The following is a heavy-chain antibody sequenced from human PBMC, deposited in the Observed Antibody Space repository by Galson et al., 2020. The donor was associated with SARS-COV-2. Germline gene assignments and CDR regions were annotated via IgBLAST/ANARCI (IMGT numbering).Heavy chain of an antibody. J-gene: IGHJ4*02. CDR3: ARDPTSSWYEMGGDYFDS. D-gene: IGHD6-13*01. V-gene: IGHV3-21*01. Sequence: NSGGSLRLSCAASGFTFSSYTINWVRQAPGKGLEWVSSISSTSTYIYYADSVKGRFTISRDNAKNSLYLQMNSLSAEDTAVYYCARDPTSSWYEMGGDYFDSWGLGTLVTVSS. CDR1: GFTFSSYT. CDR2: ISSTSTYI.